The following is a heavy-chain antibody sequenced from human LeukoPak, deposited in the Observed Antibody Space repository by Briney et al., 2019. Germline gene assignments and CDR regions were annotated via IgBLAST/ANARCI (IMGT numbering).Heavy chain of an antibody. D-gene: IGHD2-15*01. Sequence: PSQTLSLTCTVSGGSISSGGYYWNWIRQSPGKGLEWIGYIHHSGSTYYNPSLKSRVTISVDRSKNQFSLKLSSGTAADTAVYYCARDDRLLRPGAFDIWGQGTMVTVSS. CDR2: IHHSGST. V-gene: IGHV4-30-2*06. J-gene: IGHJ3*02. CDR1: GGSISSGGYY. CDR3: ARDDRLLRPGAFDI.